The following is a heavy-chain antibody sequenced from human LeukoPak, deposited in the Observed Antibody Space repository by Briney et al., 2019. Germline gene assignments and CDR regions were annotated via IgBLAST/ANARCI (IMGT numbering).Heavy chain of an antibody. V-gene: IGHV3-23*01. Sequence: PGGSLRLSCAASGFTFSSYAMNWVRQAPGKGLEWVSGISGSGGSTYYADSVKGRFTISRDNSKNTLYLQMNSLRAEDTAVYYCAKDLGLSYGYYTSSSFDPWGQGTLVIVS. CDR1: GFTFSSYA. D-gene: IGHD5-18*01. CDR3: AKDLGLSYGYYTSSSFDP. J-gene: IGHJ5*02. CDR2: ISGSGGST.